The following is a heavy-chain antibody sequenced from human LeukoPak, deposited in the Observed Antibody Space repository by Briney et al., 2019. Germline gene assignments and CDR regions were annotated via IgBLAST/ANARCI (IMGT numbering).Heavy chain of an antibody. V-gene: IGHV4-59*01. CDR2: IYYCGST. CDR1: GGSISSYY. J-gene: IGHJ3*02. CDR3: AGSGFDRAFDI. D-gene: IGHD3-9*01. Sequence: SETLSLTCTVSGGSISSYYWSWIWQPPGKGLEWIGYIYYCGSTNYNPSLKSRVTISVDTSKNQFSLKLSSVTAADTAVYYCAGSGFDRAFDIWGQGTMVTVSS.